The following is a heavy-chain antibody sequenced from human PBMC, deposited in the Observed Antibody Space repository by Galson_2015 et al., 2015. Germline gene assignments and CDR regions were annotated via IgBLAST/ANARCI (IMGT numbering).Heavy chain of an antibody. D-gene: IGHD2-2*01. J-gene: IGHJ4*02. Sequence: SVKVSCKASGYTFTSYYMHWVRQAPGQGLEWMGIINPSGGSTSYAQKFQGRVTMTRDTSTSTVYMELSSLRSKDTAVYYCARDIPDAVPAAILGYWGQGTLFTVSS. CDR3: ARDIPDAVPAAILGY. CDR1: GYTFTSYY. CDR2: INPSGGST. V-gene: IGHV1-46*01.